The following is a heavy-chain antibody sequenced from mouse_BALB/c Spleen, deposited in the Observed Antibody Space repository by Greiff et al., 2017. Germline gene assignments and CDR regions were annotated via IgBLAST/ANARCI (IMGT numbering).Heavy chain of an antibody. Sequence: QVQLKESGPGLVAPSQSLSITCTVSGFSLTSFGVHWVRQPPGKGLEWLGVIRAGGSTNYNSAIMSRLSISKDNSKSQVFLKMNSLQTDDTAMYYCAREDDYDDGAMDYWGQGTSVTVSS. J-gene: IGHJ4*01. CDR2: IRAGGST. CDR3: AREDDYDDGAMDY. V-gene: IGHV2-9*02. D-gene: IGHD2-4*01. CDR1: GFSLTSFG.